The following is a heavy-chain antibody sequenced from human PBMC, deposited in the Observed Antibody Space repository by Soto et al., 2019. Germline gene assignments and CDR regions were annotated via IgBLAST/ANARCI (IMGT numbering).Heavy chain of an antibody. Sequence: GGSLRLSCAASGFTVSSNYMSWVRQAPGKGLEWVSVIYSGGSTYYADSVKGRFTISRDNSKNTLYLQMNSLRAEDTAVYYCARDQSSIMVRGRYYYYGMDVWGQGTTVTVSS. CDR3: ARDQSSIMVRGRYYYYGMDV. V-gene: IGHV3-66*01. CDR2: IYSGGST. D-gene: IGHD3-10*01. J-gene: IGHJ6*02. CDR1: GFTVSSNY.